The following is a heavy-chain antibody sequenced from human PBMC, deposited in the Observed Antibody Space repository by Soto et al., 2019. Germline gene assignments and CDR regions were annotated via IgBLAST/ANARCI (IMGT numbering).Heavy chain of an antibody. CDR3: ARAPDPDSSYGSYYYYYYGMDV. J-gene: IGHJ6*02. CDR1: GITFGSRA. D-gene: IGHD5-18*01. Sequence: VQLLESGGDLVQPGGSLRLSCVASGITFGSRAMSWVRQAPGEGLEWVSTITDTGGDTKYADSVRGRFTMSRDNSKNSLYLQMNSLRDEDTAVYYCARAPDPDSSYGSYYYYYYGMDVWGQGTTVTVSS. CDR2: ITDTGGDT. V-gene: IGHV3-23*01.